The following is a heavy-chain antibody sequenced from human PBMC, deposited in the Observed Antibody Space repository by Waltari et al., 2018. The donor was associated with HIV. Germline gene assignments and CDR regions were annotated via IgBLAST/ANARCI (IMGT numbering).Heavy chain of an antibody. Sequence: EVQLVESGGGLVQPGGSLRLSCAASGFTFSSYWMSWVRQAPGKGLEWVANIKQDGSETYYVDSVKGRFTISRDNAKSSLFLQMNSLRAEDTAVYFCARVNYQYAMDVWGQGTTVTVSS. V-gene: IGHV3-7*01. J-gene: IGHJ6*02. CDR2: IKQDGSET. CDR3: ARVNYQYAMDV. CDR1: GFTFSSYW.